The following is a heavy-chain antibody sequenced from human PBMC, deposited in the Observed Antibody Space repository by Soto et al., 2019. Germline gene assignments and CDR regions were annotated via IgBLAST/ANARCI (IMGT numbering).Heavy chain of an antibody. Sequence: EVQLVESGGGLVQPGGSLRLSCAASGFTFSDHYMDWVRQAPGKGLEWVGRTRNKANSYTTEYAASVKGRFTISRDDSKNSLYLQMNSLKTEDTAVYYCASEMVVAAHYYCYYYMDVWGKGTTVTVSS. V-gene: IGHV3-72*01. D-gene: IGHD2-15*01. CDR2: TRNKANSYTT. CDR1: GFTFSDHY. CDR3: ASEMVVAAHYYCYYYMDV. J-gene: IGHJ6*03.